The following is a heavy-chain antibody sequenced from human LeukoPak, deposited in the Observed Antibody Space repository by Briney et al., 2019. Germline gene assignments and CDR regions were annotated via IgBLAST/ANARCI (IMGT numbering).Heavy chain of an antibody. CDR2: ISGSGGST. D-gene: IGHD3-10*01. V-gene: IGHV3-23*01. J-gene: IGHJ4*02. CDR3: AKDRVPSGDYYGSGSLDY. CDR1: GFTFSSYA. Sequence: GGSLRLSCAASGFTFSSYAMSWVRQAPGKGLEWVSAISGSGGSTYYADSVKGRFTISRDNSKNTLYLQMNSLRAEDTAVYYCAKDRVPSGDYYGSGSLDYWGQGALVTVSS.